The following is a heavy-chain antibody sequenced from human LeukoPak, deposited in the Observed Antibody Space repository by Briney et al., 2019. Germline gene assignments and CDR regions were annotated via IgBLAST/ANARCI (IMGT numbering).Heavy chain of an antibody. CDR3: ARGGSYLSAFDI. CDR1: GFTFSNYS. Sequence: PGGSLRLSCAASGFTFSNYSMNWVRQAPGKGLEWVSSISSSNIYYADSVKGRFTISRDNAKDSLYLRMNSLRAEDTAVYYCARGGSYLSAFDIWGQGTMVTVSS. V-gene: IGHV3-21*01. J-gene: IGHJ3*02. D-gene: IGHD1-26*01. CDR2: ISSSNI.